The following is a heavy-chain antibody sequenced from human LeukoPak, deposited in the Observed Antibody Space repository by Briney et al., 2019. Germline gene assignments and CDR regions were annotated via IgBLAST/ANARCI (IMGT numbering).Heavy chain of an antibody. Sequence: SETLSLTCAVYGGSFSGYYWSWIRQPPGKGLEWIGYIYYSGSTNYNPSLKSRVTISVDTSKNQFSLKLSSVTAADTAVYYCARVAAAASTTYYYYYYMDVWGKGTTVTVSS. CDR1: GGSFSGYY. CDR3: ARVAAAASTTYYYYYYMDV. D-gene: IGHD6-13*01. V-gene: IGHV4-59*01. J-gene: IGHJ6*03. CDR2: IYYSGST.